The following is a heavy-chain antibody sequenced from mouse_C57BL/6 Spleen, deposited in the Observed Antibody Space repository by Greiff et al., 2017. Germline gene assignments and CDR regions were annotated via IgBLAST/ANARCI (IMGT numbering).Heavy chain of an antibody. CDR2: IDPSDSYT. D-gene: IGHD2-4*01. CDR1: GYTFTSYW. CDR3: ARLGDYDQYYFDY. Sequence: QVQLQQPGAELVKPGASVKLSCKASGYTFTSYWMQWVKQRPGQGLEWIGEIDPSDSYTNYNQKFKGKATLTVDTSSSTAYMQLSSLTSEDSAVDYCARLGDYDQYYFDYWGKGTTLTVSS. V-gene: IGHV1-50*01. J-gene: IGHJ2*01.